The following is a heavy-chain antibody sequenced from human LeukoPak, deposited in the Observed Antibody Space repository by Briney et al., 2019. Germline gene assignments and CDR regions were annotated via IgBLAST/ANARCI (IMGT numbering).Heavy chain of an antibody. J-gene: IGHJ4*02. CDR1: GGSFSGYY. CDR2: INHSGST. Sequence: PSETLFLTCAVYGGSFSGYYWSWIRQPPGKGLEWIGEINHSGSTNYNPSLKSRVTTSVDTSKNQFSLKLSSVTAADTAVYYCARVFGYSYGYTRFDYWGQGTLVTVSS. V-gene: IGHV4-34*01. CDR3: ARVFGYSYGYTRFDY. D-gene: IGHD5-18*01.